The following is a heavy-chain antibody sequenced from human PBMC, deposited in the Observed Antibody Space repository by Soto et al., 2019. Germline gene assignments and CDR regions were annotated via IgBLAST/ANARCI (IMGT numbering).Heavy chain of an antibody. CDR1: GYTLTELS. CDR2: FDPEDGET. D-gene: IGHD5-18*01. V-gene: IGHV1-24*01. CDR3: ATGEVDTAMVPPFDY. J-gene: IGHJ4*02. Sequence: GASVKVSCKVSGYTLTELSMHWVRQAPGKGLEWMGGFDPEDGETIYAQKFQGRVTMTEDTSTDTAYMELSSLRSEDTAVYYCATGEVDTAMVPPFDYWGQGTLVTVSA.